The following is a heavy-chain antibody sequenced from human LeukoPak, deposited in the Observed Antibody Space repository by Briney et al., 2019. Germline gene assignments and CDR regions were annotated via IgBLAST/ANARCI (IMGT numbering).Heavy chain of an antibody. V-gene: IGHV1-46*01. CDR2: INPSGGST. J-gene: IGHJ4*02. CDR3: ARDSYYSSSSLGFDY. CDR1: GYTFTSYY. Sequence: GASVKVSCKASGYTFTSYYMHWVRQAPGQGLEWMGIINPSGGSTSYAQKFQGRVTMTRDMSTSTVYMELSSLRSQDTAVYYCARDSYYSSSSLGFDYWGQGTLVTVSS. D-gene: IGHD6-6*01.